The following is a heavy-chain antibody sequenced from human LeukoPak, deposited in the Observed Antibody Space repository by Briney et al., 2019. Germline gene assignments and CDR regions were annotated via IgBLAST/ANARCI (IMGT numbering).Heavy chain of an antibody. CDR2: ISYDGSNK. V-gene: IGHV3-30*03. Sequence: GGSLRLSCAASGFTFSSYGMHWVRQAPGKGLEWVAVISYDGSNKYYADSVKGRFTISRDNSKNTLYLQMNSLRAEDTAVYYCARAGLSSSWYYTYYWGQGTLVTVSS. D-gene: IGHD6-13*01. CDR1: GFTFSSYG. CDR3: ARAGLSSSWYYTYY. J-gene: IGHJ4*02.